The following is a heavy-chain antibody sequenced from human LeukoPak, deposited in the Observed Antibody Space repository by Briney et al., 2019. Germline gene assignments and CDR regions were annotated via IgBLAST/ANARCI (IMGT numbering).Heavy chain of an antibody. CDR2: ITGSSTWT. CDR1: GFTFGTYG. Sequence: AGGSLRLSCEASGFTFGTYGMTWVRQAPGKGLEWVSGITGSSTWTYYADSVRGRFTISRDNSKNTLHLQMSNLTADDTAIYYCARELVSLGTGYFDLWGRGTLVTVSS. V-gene: IGHV3-23*01. D-gene: IGHD7-27*01. CDR3: ARELVSLGTGYFDL. J-gene: IGHJ2*01.